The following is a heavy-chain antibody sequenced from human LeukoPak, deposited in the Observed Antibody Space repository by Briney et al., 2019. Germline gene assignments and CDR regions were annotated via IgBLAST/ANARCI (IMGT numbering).Heavy chain of an antibody. V-gene: IGHV3-7*01. CDR1: GFSFSDYW. CDR2: INQDGSEG. Sequence: PGGSLRLSCAASGFSFSDYWMDWVRQSPGKGMEWVANINQDGSEGYYADSVKGRFTISRDNAKNSLYLQMNKLRAEDTAVYYCSRSLDYWGQGALVTVS. J-gene: IGHJ4*02. CDR3: SRSLDY.